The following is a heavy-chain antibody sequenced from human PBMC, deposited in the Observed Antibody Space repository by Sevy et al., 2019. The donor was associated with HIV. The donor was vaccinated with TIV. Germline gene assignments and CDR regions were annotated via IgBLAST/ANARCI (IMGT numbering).Heavy chain of an antibody. D-gene: IGHD5-18*01. V-gene: IGHV1-2*02. Sequence: ASVKVSCKASGYTFTGCYMHWVRQAPGQGLEWMGWINPNSGGTNYAQKFQGRVTMTRDTSISTAYMELSRLRSDDTAVYYCARSAAMVKLPDYWGQGTLVTVSS. CDR1: GYTFTGCY. J-gene: IGHJ4*02. CDR2: INPNSGGT. CDR3: ARSAAMVKLPDY.